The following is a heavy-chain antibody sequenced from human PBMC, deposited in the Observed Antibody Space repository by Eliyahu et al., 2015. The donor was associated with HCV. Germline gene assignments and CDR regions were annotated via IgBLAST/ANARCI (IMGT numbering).Heavy chain of an antibody. Sequence: GKGLQWVAFIRYDASNKNYADSVKGRFTISRDNSKNSLFLQMNSLRSEDTALYYCAKGRGGYCTGGVCPWYFDLWGRGTLVTVSS. CDR2: IRYDASNK. V-gene: IGHV3-30*02. J-gene: IGHJ2*01. CDR3: AKGRGGYCTGGVCPWYFDL. D-gene: IGHD2-8*02.